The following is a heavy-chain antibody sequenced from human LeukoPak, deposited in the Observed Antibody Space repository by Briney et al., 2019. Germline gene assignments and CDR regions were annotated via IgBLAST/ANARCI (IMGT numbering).Heavy chain of an antibody. CDR1: GFSVSSNY. Sequence: GGSLRLSCAASGFSVSSNYMSWIRQAPRKGLEWVSFVKSGGNTYYADSVMGRFTISRDDSKNTVYLQMNSLRAGDTAIYYCARDSTNWGLYFDYWGQGALVTVSS. CDR3: ARDSTNWGLYFDY. V-gene: IGHV3-66*01. CDR2: VKSGGNT. J-gene: IGHJ4*02. D-gene: IGHD7-27*01.